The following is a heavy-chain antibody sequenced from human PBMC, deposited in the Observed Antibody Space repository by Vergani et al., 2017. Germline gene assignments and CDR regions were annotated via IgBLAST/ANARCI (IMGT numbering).Heavy chain of an antibody. J-gene: IGHJ5*02. CDR3: ALXESSTSCINSVCITPETGSWFDP. CDR2: ITPFNGNT. Sequence: QMQLVQSGAEVKNTGSSVKVSCKASGYTFTYRYLHWVRQAPGQALEWMGWITPFNGNTNYAQKFQDRVTITRDRSMSTAYMELSSLRSEDTAMYYCALXESSTSCINSVCITPETGSWFDPWGQGTLVTVSS. V-gene: IGHV1-45*02. D-gene: IGHD2-2*01. CDR1: GYTFTYRY.